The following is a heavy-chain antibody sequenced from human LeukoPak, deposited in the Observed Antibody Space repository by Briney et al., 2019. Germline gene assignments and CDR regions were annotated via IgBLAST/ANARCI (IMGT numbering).Heavy chain of an antibody. V-gene: IGHV4-59*01. CDR3: TTVGVATNTYYYYYYMDV. Sequence: SETLSLTCTVSGGSISSYYWSWIRQPPGKGLEWIGYIYYSGSTNYNPSLKSRVTISVDTSKNQFSLKLSSVTAADTAVYYCTTVGVATNTYYYYYYMDVWGKGTTVTISS. J-gene: IGHJ6*03. CDR2: IYYSGST. D-gene: IGHD5-12*01. CDR1: GGSISSYY.